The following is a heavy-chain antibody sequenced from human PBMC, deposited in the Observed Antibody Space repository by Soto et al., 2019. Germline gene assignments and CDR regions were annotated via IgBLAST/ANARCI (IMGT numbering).Heavy chain of an antibody. Sequence: GGSLRLSCAASGFTFSSYAMSWVRQAPGKGLEWVSAISGSGGSTYYADSVKGRFTISRDNSKNTLYLQMNSLRAEDTAVYYCAKVYATKTHLYYDFWSGYLIGSDYWGQGTLVTVSS. J-gene: IGHJ4*02. CDR1: GFTFSSYA. CDR3: AKVYATKTHLYYDFWSGYLIGSDY. D-gene: IGHD3-3*01. CDR2: ISGSGGST. V-gene: IGHV3-23*01.